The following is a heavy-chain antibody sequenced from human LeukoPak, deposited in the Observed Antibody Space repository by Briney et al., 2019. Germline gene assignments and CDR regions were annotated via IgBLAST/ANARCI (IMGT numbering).Heavy chain of an antibody. CDR1: GYSFTTYW. D-gene: IGHD5-24*01. Sequence: GESLRISCQGSGYSFTTYWIGWVRQMPGKGLEWMGIIYPGDSDTRYSPSFQGQVTISADKSISTAYLQWSSLKASDTAMYYCARHSDGYNPDYWGQGTLVTVSS. CDR2: IYPGDSDT. J-gene: IGHJ4*02. CDR3: ARHSDGYNPDY. V-gene: IGHV5-51*01.